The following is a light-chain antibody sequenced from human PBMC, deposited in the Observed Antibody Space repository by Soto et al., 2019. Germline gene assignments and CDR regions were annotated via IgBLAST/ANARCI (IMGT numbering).Light chain of an antibody. Sequence: EIVMTQSPATLSVSPGERATLSCRASQSLSFNLAWYQQKPGQAPRLLIYGASTRATGIPARFSGSGSGTEFTLTISSLQSEDFAVYYCQQYNNWSGTFGQGTKVDIK. CDR2: GAS. J-gene: IGKJ1*01. CDR3: QQYNNWSGT. V-gene: IGKV3-15*01. CDR1: QSLSFN.